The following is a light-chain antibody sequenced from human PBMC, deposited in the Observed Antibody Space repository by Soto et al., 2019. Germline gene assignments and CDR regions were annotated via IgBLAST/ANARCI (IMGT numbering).Light chain of an antibody. CDR1: QSVSRN. CDR2: GAS. Sequence: EIVVTQSPGILSVSPGERATLSCRASQSVSRNLAWYQQKPGQAPTLLIYGASTRATGIPARFTGSGSGTELMLTISSLQSDDFAVSYCQEYSRWPLFTFGPGTKVDIK. J-gene: IGKJ3*01. V-gene: IGKV3-15*01. CDR3: QEYSRWPLFT.